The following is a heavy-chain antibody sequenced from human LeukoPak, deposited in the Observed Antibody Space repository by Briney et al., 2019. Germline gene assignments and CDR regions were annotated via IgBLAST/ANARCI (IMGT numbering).Heavy chain of an antibody. CDR3: ARDRGTTTARGVPSWFDP. Sequence: KPSETLSLTCTVSGGSVSSGDYYWTWIRQPAGKGLEWIGRIYTPGSPSYNPSLKSRVTISVDTSTNQFSLKLTSVSAADTAVYYCARDRGTTTARGVPSWFDPWGQGILATVSS. V-gene: IGHV4-61*02. J-gene: IGHJ5*02. CDR2: IYTPGSP. CDR1: GGSVSSGDYY. D-gene: IGHD3-10*01.